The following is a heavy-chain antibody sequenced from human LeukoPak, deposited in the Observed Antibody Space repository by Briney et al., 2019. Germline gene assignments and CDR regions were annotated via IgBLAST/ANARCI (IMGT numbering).Heavy chain of an antibody. Sequence: GGSLRLSCAASGFTFSSYAMSWVRQAPGKGLEWVSAISGSGGSTYYADSVKGRFTISRDNSKNTLYLQMNSLRAEDTAVYYCAKGTGIGWFGELPTKFWGQGTLVTVSS. V-gene: IGHV3-23*01. CDR2: ISGSGGST. D-gene: IGHD3-10*01. CDR1: GFTFSSYA. J-gene: IGHJ4*02. CDR3: AKGTGIGWFGELPTKF.